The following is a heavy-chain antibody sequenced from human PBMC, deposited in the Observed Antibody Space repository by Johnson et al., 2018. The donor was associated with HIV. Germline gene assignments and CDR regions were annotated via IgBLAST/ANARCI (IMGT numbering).Heavy chain of an antibody. Sequence: EVQLVESGGGVVQPGRSLRLSCAASAFTVSSHWMHWVRQAPGKGLVWVSVIFSGGTTYYADSVKGRFTISRDNSKNTLYLQMNSLRAEDTALYYCATTQGVQENDAFDIWGQGTMVTVSS. CDR1: AFTVSSHW. V-gene: IGHV3-66*01. J-gene: IGHJ3*02. D-gene: IGHD1-1*01. CDR2: IFSGGTT. CDR3: ATTQGVQENDAFDI.